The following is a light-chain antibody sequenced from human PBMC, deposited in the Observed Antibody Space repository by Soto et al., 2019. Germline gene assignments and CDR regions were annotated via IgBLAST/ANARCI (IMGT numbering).Light chain of an antibody. V-gene: IGKV1-27*01. Sequence: DIQMTQSPSSLSASVGDRVTITCRASQGISNYLAWYQQKPGKVPKLLICAASTLQSGVPSRFSGSGSGTDYTLTISSLQPADVSTYYCQKYNIAPLTFGVGTKVEIK. J-gene: IGKJ4*01. CDR1: QGISNY. CDR3: QKYNIAPLT. CDR2: AAS.